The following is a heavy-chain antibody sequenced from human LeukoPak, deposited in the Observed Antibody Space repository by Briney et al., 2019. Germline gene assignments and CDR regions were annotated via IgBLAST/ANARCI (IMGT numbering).Heavy chain of an antibody. CDR2: MNPNNGDS. CDR3: ARTTSFTASGYDY. V-gene: IGHV1-8*03. D-gene: IGHD6-25*01. J-gene: IGHJ4*02. CDR1: GYTFTNYH. Sequence: ASVTVSCKASGYTFTNYHINWVRQATGQGREWVGWMNPNNGDSGYAQKFQGRVTITRDTSISTSYMELRSLRSDDTAVYFCARTTSFTASGYDYWGQGTLVTVSS.